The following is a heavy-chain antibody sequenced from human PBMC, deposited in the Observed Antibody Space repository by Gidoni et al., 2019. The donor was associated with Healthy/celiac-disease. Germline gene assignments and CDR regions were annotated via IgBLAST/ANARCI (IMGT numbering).Heavy chain of an antibody. D-gene: IGHD3-22*01. CDR1: GFTFSSYW. V-gene: IGHV3-7*01. J-gene: IGHJ6*02. CDR3: AREKEYYYDSSGYHASYGMDV. CDR2: IKQDGSEK. Sequence: EVQLVESGGGLVQPGGSLRLSCAASGFTFSSYWMSWVRQAPGKGLEWVANIKQDGSEKYYVDSVKGRFTISRDNAKNSLYLQMNSLRAEDTAVYYCAREKEYYYDSSGYHASYGMDVWGQGTTVTVSS.